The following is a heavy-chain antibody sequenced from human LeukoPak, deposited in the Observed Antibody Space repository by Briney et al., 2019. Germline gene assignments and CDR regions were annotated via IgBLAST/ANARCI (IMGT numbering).Heavy chain of an antibody. V-gene: IGHV4-39*07. CDR1: GDSISSSSYY. D-gene: IGHD6-13*01. CDR2: IYYSGST. CDR3: ARKGYSISWYSP. J-gene: IGHJ5*02. Sequence: PSETLSLTCTVSGDSISSSSYYWGWIRQPPGKGLEWIESIYYSGSTSYNPSLKSRVTISLDTSKNQFSLKLTSVTAADTAVYYCARKGYSISWYSPWGQGTLVTVSS.